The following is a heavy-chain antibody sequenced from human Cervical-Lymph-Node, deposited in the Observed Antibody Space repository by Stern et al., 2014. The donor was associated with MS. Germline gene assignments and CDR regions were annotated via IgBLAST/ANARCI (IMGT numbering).Heavy chain of an antibody. CDR2: IIPIFGSA. Sequence: QVQLVQSGAEVKKPGSSVKVSCKGSGGTFNTYAFTWGRQAPGQGPEWMGGIIPIFGSANYAQKFQGRVTITADESTSTTYMEVSSLRSEDTAVYDCARVTVVEPVAVGYMDVWGQGTTVTVSS. J-gene: IGHJ6*02. CDR1: GGTFNTYA. D-gene: IGHD2-2*01. CDR3: ARVTVVEPVAVGYMDV. V-gene: IGHV1-69*12.